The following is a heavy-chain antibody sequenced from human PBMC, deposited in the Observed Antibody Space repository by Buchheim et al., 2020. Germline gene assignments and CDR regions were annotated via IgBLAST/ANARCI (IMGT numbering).Heavy chain of an antibody. CDR1: GYTFTSYY. CDR3: ARVGGVYDILTYYYYYGMDV. J-gene: IGHJ6*02. CDR2: INPSGGST. Sequence: QVQLVQSGAEVKKPGASVKVSCKASGYTFTSYYMHWVRQAPGQGLEWMGIINPSGGSTSYAQKFQGRVTMTRDTSTSTVYMELSSLRSEDTAVYYCARVGGVYDILTYYYYYGMDVWGQGTT. V-gene: IGHV1-46*01. D-gene: IGHD3-9*01.